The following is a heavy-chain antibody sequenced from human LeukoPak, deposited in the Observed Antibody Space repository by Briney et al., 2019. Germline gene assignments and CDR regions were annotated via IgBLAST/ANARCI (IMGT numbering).Heavy chain of an antibody. Sequence: GGSLRLSCAASGLTFSSYEMNWVRQAPGKGLEWVSYISSSGSTIYYADSVKGRFTISRDNAKNSLYLQMNSLRAEDTAVYYCAREAVAGYFDYWGQGTLVTVSS. J-gene: IGHJ4*02. V-gene: IGHV3-48*03. CDR1: GLTFSSYE. CDR3: AREAVAGYFDY. D-gene: IGHD6-19*01. CDR2: ISSSGSTI.